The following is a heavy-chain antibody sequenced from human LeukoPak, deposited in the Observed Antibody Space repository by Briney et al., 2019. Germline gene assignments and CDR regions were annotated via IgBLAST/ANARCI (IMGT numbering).Heavy chain of an antibody. Sequence: SETLSLTCTVSGDSISSSSYYWGWIRQPPGKGLEWIGSIYYSGSTYYNPSLKSRVTISVDTSKNQFSLKLSSVTAANTAVYYCARHEVGWFDPWGQGTLVTVSS. J-gene: IGHJ5*02. CDR2: IYYSGST. CDR1: GDSISSSSYY. V-gene: IGHV4-39*01. D-gene: IGHD3-3*01. CDR3: ARHEVGWFDP.